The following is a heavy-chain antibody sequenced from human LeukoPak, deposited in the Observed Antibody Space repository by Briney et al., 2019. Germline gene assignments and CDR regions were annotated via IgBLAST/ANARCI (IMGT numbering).Heavy chain of an antibody. CDR2: INPKNAGT. Sequence: ASVKVSCKASGYTFTGHYMHWVRQAPGQGLEWMGWINPKNAGTNFAQRFQGRVTMTRDTSISTVYMEVSRLRSADTAVYYCARSPHILTGEKFDYWGQGTRVTVSS. J-gene: IGHJ4*02. V-gene: IGHV1-2*02. CDR3: ARSPHILTGEKFDY. D-gene: IGHD3-9*01. CDR1: GYTFTGHY.